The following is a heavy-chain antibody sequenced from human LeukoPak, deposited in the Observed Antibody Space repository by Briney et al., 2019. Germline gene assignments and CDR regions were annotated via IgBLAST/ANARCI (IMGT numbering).Heavy chain of an antibody. CDR1: GGSISSHY. J-gene: IGHJ4*02. CDR2: IYYSGST. D-gene: IGHD5-12*01. CDR3: ARGRGRGYDPRYYFDY. V-gene: IGHV4-59*08. Sequence: PSETLSLTCTVSGGSISSHYWSWIRQPPGKGLEWIGYIYYSGSTNYNPSLKSRVTISVDTSKNQFSLKLSSVTAADTAVYYCARGRGRGYDPRYYFDYWGQGTLVTVSS.